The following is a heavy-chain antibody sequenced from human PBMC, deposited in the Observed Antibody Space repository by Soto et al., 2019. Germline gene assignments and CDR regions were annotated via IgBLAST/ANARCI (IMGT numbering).Heavy chain of an antibody. Sequence: QEQLVESGGGVVQPGRSQRLSCAASGFTFSDYALHWVRQAPGKGLEWVAVISYDGSNKNYADSVKGRFTISRDNSKNTLYVQMNSLRPEDTAVYYCATLIAYSSRYGMDVWGQGTTVTVSS. J-gene: IGHJ6*02. CDR3: ATLIAYSSRYGMDV. V-gene: IGHV3-30-3*01. D-gene: IGHD5-18*01. CDR1: GFTFSDYA. CDR2: ISYDGSNK.